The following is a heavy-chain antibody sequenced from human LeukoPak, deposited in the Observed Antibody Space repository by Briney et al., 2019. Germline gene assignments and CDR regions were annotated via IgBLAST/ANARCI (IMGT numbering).Heavy chain of an antibody. CDR2: ISGSGGST. Sequence: GGSLRLSCAASGFTFSSYAMSWVRQAPGKGLEWVSAISGSGGSTYYADSVKGRFTISRDNSKNTLYLQMNSLRAEDTAVYYCARVPNYYDSSGYLYFDYWGQGTLVTVSS. CDR3: ARVPNYYDSSGYLYFDY. J-gene: IGHJ4*02. D-gene: IGHD3-22*01. CDR1: GFTFSSYA. V-gene: IGHV3-23*01.